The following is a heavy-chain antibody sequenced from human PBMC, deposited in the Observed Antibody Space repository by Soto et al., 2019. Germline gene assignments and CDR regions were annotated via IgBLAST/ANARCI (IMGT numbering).Heavy chain of an antibody. V-gene: IGHV4-61*01. CDR2: IYSSGST. Sequence: QVQLQESGPGLVKPSETLSLTCTVSGDSVSNNNYYWSWIRQPPGKGLEWIGYIYSSGSTNYNPSLKSRVTISIDTSKNQFFLKLRSLTVADTAVYYCARGNWKGDYWGQGTLVTVSS. J-gene: IGHJ4*02. CDR3: ARGNWKGDY. CDR1: GDSVSNNNYY. D-gene: IGHD1-1*01.